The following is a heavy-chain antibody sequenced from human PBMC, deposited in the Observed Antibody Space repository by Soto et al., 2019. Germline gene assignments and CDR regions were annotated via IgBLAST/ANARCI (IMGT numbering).Heavy chain of an antibody. V-gene: IGHV1-46*03. D-gene: IGHD5-18*01. CDR2: INPSGGIP. J-gene: IGHJ4*02. Sequence: QVQLVQSGAEVKKPGASVKVSCKASGYTFTSYYMHRVRQAPGQGLAWMGIINPSGGIPNYAQKLQGRVNMTRDMSTSTVYMELSSLKSEDTAVDYCTSDQIQLWLNMHSYDFDYWGQGTLVTVSS. CDR3: TSDQIQLWLNMHSYDFDY. CDR1: GYTFTSYY.